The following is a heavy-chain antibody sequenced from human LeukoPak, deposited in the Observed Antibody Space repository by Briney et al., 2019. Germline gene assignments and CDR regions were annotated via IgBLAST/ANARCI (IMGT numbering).Heavy chain of an antibody. V-gene: IGHV4-39*07. D-gene: IGHD3-3*02. CDR2: INYSGST. J-gene: IGHJ4*02. CDR1: GGSISSSSYY. CDR3: ARGRAFFD. Sequence: SETLSLTCTASGGSISSSSYYWGWIRQPPGKGLEWIGSINYSGSTYYNPSLKSRVTISVDTSKNQFSLKLSSVTAADTAVYYCARGRAFFDWGQGTLVTVSS.